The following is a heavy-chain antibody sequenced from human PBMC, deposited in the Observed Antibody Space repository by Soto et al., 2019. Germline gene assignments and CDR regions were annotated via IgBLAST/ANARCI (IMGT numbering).Heavy chain of an antibody. D-gene: IGHD3-10*01. CDR1: GGSISSGGYY. J-gene: IGHJ6*02. CDR3: ARDQLVRGVIYYYYGMDV. Sequence: QVQLQESGPGLVKPSQTLSLTCTVSGGSISSGGYYWSWIRQHPGKGLEWIGYIYYSGSPYYNPSLKSRVTISVDTSKNPFSLKLSSVTAADTAVYYCARDQLVRGVIYYYYGMDVWGQGTTVTVSS. CDR2: IYYSGSP. V-gene: IGHV4-31*03.